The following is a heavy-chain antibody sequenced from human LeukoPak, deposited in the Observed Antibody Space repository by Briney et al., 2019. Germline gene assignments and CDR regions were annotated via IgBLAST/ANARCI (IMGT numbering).Heavy chain of an antibody. D-gene: IGHD3-22*01. Sequence: GGSLRLSCAASGFTFSSYSMNGVRQAPGKGLEWVSSITSSSSYIYYADSVKGRFTISRDNAKNSLYLQMNSLRAEDTAVYYCARYYYDSSGYRNYYFDYWGQGTLVTVSS. CDR1: GFTFSSYS. CDR2: ITSSSSYI. V-gene: IGHV3-21*01. CDR3: ARYYYDSSGYRNYYFDY. J-gene: IGHJ4*02.